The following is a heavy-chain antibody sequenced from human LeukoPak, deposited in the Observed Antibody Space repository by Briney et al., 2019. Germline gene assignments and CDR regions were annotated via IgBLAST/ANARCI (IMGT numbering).Heavy chain of an antibody. CDR1: GGSISSSSYY. J-gene: IGHJ6*03. D-gene: IGHD2-2*02. CDR2: IYYSGST. CDR3: ARMGRIVVVPAAIQRLTRPYYYYMDV. Sequence: SETLSLTCTGSGGSISSSSYYWGWIRQPPGKGLEWIGSIYYSGSTYYNPSLKSRVTISVDTSKNQFSLKLSSVTAADTAVYYCARMGRIVVVPAAIQRLTRPYYYYMDVWGKGTTVTISS. V-gene: IGHV4-39*07.